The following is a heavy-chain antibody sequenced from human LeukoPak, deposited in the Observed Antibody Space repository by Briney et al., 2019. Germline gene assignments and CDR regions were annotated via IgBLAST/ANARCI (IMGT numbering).Heavy chain of an antibody. CDR3: ARRTYSNYLDY. J-gene: IGHJ4*02. CDR1: GYTFTSYG. Sequence: ASVTVSCKASGYTFTSYGISWMRQTPGQGLEWMGWISAYNGNTNYAQKLQGRVTMTTDTSTSTVYMELSSLRSEDTAVYYCARRTYSNYLDYWGQGTLVTVSS. CDR2: ISAYNGNT. D-gene: IGHD4-11*01. V-gene: IGHV1-18*01.